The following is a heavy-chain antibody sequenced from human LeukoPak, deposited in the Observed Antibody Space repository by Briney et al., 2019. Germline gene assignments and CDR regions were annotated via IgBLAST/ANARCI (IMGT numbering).Heavy chain of an antibody. CDR3: ATVAGSGKADYYYYMDV. CDR1: GYSFTNYW. CDR2: IYPGDSDT. V-gene: IGHV5-51*01. D-gene: IGHD6-19*01. J-gene: IGHJ6*03. Sequence: GESLKISCQGSGYSFTNYWIAWVRQMPGKGLEWMGIIYPGDSDTTYSPSFQGQVTISADKSISTAYLQWSSLKASDTAMYYCATVAGSGKADYYYYMDVWGKGTTVTVSS.